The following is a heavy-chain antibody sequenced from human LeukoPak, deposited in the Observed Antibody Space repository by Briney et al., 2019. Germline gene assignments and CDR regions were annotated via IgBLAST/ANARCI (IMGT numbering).Heavy chain of an antibody. Sequence: ASVKVSCKASGYSSTNYGISWVRQAPGQGLEWMGWISAYNGNTNYAQKLQGRVTMTTDTSTSTTYMELTSLRSNDTAVYFCARGSADAFDIWGHGTMVTVSS. CDR2: ISAYNGNT. V-gene: IGHV1-18*01. J-gene: IGHJ3*02. CDR3: ARGSADAFDI. D-gene: IGHD3-10*01. CDR1: GYSSTNYG.